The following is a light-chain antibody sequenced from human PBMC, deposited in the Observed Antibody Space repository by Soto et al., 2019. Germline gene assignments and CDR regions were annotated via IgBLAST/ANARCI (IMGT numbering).Light chain of an antibody. CDR3: QQYDSYPCT. V-gene: IGKV1-5*03. Sequence: DIKMTQSPSTLSASVGDRVTITCRASQSVLIWLAWYQQKPGKAPKLLIYKASTLESEVPSRFSGSGSGTEFTLTISSLQPDDFATYYCQQYDSYPCTFGQGTKVDIK. CDR2: KAS. J-gene: IGKJ1*01. CDR1: QSVLIW.